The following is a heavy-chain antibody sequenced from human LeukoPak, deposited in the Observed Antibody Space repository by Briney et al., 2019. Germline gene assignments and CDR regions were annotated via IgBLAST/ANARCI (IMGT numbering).Heavy chain of an antibody. V-gene: IGHV3-9*01. CDR2: ISWKSGSI. CDR3: AKDRTTVAIGAFYV. J-gene: IGHJ3*01. D-gene: IGHD4-23*01. CDR1: GFRFYDYS. Sequence: PGGSLRLSCAASGFRFYDYSMHWVRHAPGKGPGWVSVISWKSGSIGYADSVKGRFTISRDNAKSSLYLQMNSLRPEDTALYYCAKDRTTVAIGAFYVWGQGTMVSVSS.